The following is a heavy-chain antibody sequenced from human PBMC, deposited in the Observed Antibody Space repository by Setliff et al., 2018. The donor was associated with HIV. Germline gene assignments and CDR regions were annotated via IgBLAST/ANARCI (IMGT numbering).Heavy chain of an antibody. CDR1: GDSISSGASY. V-gene: IGHV4-61*02. Sequence: SETLSLTCSVSGDSISSGASYWSWIRQPAGKGLEWIGRIYISGSTNYSPSLKSRVSMSVDTSKNQFSLKLNSVTAADTAVYYCAGNPHYFDRSGSYSWFYLDFWGQGALVTVSS. CDR2: IYISGST. J-gene: IGHJ4*02. D-gene: IGHD3-22*01. CDR3: AGNPHYFDRSGSYSWFYLDF.